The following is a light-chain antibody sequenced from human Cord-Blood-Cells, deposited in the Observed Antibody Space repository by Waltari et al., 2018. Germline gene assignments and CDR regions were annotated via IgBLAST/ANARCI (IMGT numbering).Light chain of an antibody. J-gene: IGKJ4*01. Sequence: EIVLTQSPATLSLSPGERATLSCRASQSVSSYLAWYQQKPGQAPRLLIYDASNGATGIPTRCSGSGSGTDFTLTSSSLEPEDFAVYYCQQRSSWPLTFGGGTKVEIK. CDR3: QQRSSWPLT. CDR1: QSVSSY. V-gene: IGKV3-11*01. CDR2: DAS.